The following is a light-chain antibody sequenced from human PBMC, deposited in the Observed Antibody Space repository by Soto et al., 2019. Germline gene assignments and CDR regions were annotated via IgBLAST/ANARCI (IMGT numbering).Light chain of an antibody. J-gene: IGKJ1*01. CDR2: ATS. Sequence: DIQMTQSPSSLSASVGDRVTITCRASQSISTYLNWYQQKPGKVPKLLIYATSSLQSGVPSRFTGSGSGTDFTLTISSLQPEDIATYYCQQSYRTPRTFGQGAKVEIK. CDR3: QQSYRTPRT. CDR1: QSISTY. V-gene: IGKV1-39*01.